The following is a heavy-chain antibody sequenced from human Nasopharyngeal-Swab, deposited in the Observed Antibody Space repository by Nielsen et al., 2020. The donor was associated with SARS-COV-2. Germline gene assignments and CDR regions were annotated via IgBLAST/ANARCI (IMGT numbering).Heavy chain of an antibody. J-gene: IGHJ6*03. D-gene: IGHD1-1*01. CDR1: GGTFSSYA. V-gene: IGHV1-69*13. CDR3: ARTTGTSSPIYYYYYYMDV. CDR2: IIPIFSTA. Sequence: SVKVSCKASGGTFSSYAISWVRQAPGQGLEWMGGIIPIFSTANYAQKFQGRVTITADESTSTAYMELSSLRSEDTAVYYCARTTGTSSPIYYYYYYMDVWGKGTTVTVSS.